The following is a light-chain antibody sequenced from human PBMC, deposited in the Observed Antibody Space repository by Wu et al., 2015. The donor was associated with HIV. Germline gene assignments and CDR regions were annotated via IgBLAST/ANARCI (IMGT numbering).Light chain of an antibody. CDR1: QSVNSN. Sequence: ERSTLSCRASQSVNSNLAWYQQKPGQAPRLLIYGASTRATGIPARFRGSGSGTEFTLTIGSMQSEDFALYFCLQYNDWPQTFGQGTKV. J-gene: IGKJ1*01. CDR2: GAS. V-gene: IGKV3-15*01. CDR3: LQYNDWPQT.